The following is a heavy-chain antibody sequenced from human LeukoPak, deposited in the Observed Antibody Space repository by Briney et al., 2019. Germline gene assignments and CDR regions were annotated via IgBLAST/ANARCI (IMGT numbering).Heavy chain of an antibody. CDR3: KSGGAAPGSFDY. CDR2: IKYDGSEE. J-gene: IGHJ4*02. V-gene: IGHV3-7*01. D-gene: IGHD1-1*01. Sequence: HAGGSLRLSCAASGFTFSRYWMSWMRQAPGKGLGWVANIKYDGSEEYYVDSVKGRFTISRDNAKNSLYLQLNSPRVEDTAVYYCKSGGAAPGSFDYWGQGTLVTVSP. CDR1: GFTFSRYW.